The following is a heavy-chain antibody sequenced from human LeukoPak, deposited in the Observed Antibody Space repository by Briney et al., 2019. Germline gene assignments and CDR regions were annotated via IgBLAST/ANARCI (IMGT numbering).Heavy chain of an antibody. CDR3: ARTYYDILTGYYQTNWYFDL. V-gene: IGHV4-30-2*01. CDR1: GGSISSGGYS. Sequence: PSQTLSLTCAVSGGSISSGGYSWSWIRQPPGKGLEWIGYIYHSGSTYYNPSLKSRVTISVDRSKNQFSLKLSSVTAADTAVYYCARTYYDILTGYYQTNWYFDLWGRGTLVTVSS. J-gene: IGHJ2*01. D-gene: IGHD3-9*01. CDR2: IYHSGST.